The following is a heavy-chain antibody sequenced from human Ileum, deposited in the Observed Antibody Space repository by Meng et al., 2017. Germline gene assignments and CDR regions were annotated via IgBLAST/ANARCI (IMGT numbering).Heavy chain of an antibody. Sequence: ASVKVSCKASGYTFSGKFLHWLRQAPGHGLEWMGWINPNTGATKYTQNFQGRVTMTRDTSITTAYMEMSRLRSDDTAVFYCATVGGGYDPGYFDYWGQGTLVTFSS. V-gene: IGHV1-2*02. CDR1: GYTFSGKF. CDR2: INPNTGAT. J-gene: IGHJ4*02. CDR3: ATVGGGYDPGYFDY. D-gene: IGHD5-12*01.